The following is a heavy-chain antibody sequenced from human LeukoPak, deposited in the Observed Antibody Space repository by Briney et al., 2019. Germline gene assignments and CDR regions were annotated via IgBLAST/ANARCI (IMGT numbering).Heavy chain of an antibody. CDR1: GGTFSSYA. J-gene: IGHJ6*03. D-gene: IGHD3-10*01. Sequence: ASVKVSCKASGGTFSSYAISWVRQAPGQGLEWMGGIIPIFGTANYAQKFQGRVTITTDESTSTAYMELSSLRSEDTAVYYCARATNVRGVTYYDMDVWGKGTTVTVSS. V-gene: IGHV1-69*05. CDR3: ARATNVRGVTYYDMDV. CDR2: IIPIFGTA.